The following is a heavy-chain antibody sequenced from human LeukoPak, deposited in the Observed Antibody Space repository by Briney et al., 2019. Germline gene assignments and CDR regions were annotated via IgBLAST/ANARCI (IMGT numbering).Heavy chain of an antibody. J-gene: IGHJ4*02. CDR1: GYTLTELS. Sequence: ASVKVSCKVSGYTLTELSMHWVRQAPGKGLEWMGGFDPGDGETIYAQKFQGRVTMTEDTSTDTAYMELSSLRSEDTAVYYCATDNYYDSIGGFDYWGQGTLVTVSS. CDR2: FDPGDGET. V-gene: IGHV1-24*01. D-gene: IGHD3-22*01. CDR3: ATDNYYDSIGGFDY.